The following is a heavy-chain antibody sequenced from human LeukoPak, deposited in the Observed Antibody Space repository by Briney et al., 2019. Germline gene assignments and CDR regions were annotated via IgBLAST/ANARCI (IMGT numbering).Heavy chain of an antibody. J-gene: IGHJ4*02. V-gene: IGHV4-4*07. D-gene: IGHD5-24*01. CDR2: IYSTGST. CDR3: AKDAPLDGYNSYFDY. Sequence: SETLSLTCTVTGGSISSYYWSWIRQPAGKGLEWIGRIYSTGSTIYNPSLESRVTMSVDTSRNQFSLNLTSVTAADTAVYYCAKDAPLDGYNSYFDYWGQGTLVTVSS. CDR1: GGSISSYY.